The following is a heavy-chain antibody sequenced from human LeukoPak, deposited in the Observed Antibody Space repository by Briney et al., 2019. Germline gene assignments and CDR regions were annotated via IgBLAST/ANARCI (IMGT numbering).Heavy chain of an antibody. CDR2: ISSSGSTI. CDR1: GFTFDIYG. Sequence: GGSLRLSCAGSGFTFDIYGINWVRQLPGKGLEWVSYISSSGSTIYYADSVKGRFTISRDNAKNSLYLQMNSLRAEDTAVYYCASSYYYDSSGYLYYFDYWGQGTLVTVSS. V-gene: IGHV3-48*04. D-gene: IGHD3-22*01. CDR3: ASSYYYDSSGYLYYFDY. J-gene: IGHJ4*02.